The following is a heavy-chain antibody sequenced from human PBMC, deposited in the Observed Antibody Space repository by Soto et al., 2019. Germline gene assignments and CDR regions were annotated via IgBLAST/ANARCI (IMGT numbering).Heavy chain of an antibody. CDR3: ARITYYYDSSGPLLDY. J-gene: IGHJ4*02. Sequence: GGSLSLSCAASGFTFSDYYMSWIRQAPWKGLEWVSYISSSSSYTNYADSVKGRFTISRDNAKNSLYLQMNSLRAEDTAVYYCARITYYYDSSGPLLDYWGQGTLVTVSS. CDR1: GFTFSDYY. V-gene: IGHV3-11*06. D-gene: IGHD3-22*01. CDR2: ISSSSSYT.